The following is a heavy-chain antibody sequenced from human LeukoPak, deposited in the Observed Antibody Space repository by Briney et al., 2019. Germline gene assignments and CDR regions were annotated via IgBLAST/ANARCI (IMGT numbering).Heavy chain of an antibody. V-gene: IGHV4-34*01. CDR2: INHSGIT. J-gene: IGHJ5*02. CDR1: GRSFSGYY. D-gene: IGHD3-22*01. Sequence: SETLSLTCAVYGRSFSGYYWTWIRQTPGKGLEWIGEINHSGITDYNPSLRSRVTISVDTSKNQFSLKLSTVTAADTAFYYCAGLYYYDISGFDPWGQGTLVTVSS. CDR3: AGLYYYDISGFDP.